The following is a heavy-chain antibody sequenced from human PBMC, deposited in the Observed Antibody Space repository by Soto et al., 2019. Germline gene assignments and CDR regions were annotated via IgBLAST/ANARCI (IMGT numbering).Heavy chain of an antibody. CDR3: TRVLGYTFEPGKTRYYAMDV. Sequence: QVQLVQSGAEVKKPGSSVTVSCNPSGGTFSKDAINWVRQAPGQGLEWMGLLIPVFGSPIYAQKFQGRIRITADESTSTAFMDLSSLRSEDTAVYYCTRVLGYTFEPGKTRYYAMDVWGQGTTVSVSS. CDR2: LIPVFGSP. J-gene: IGHJ6*02. CDR1: GGTFSKDA. D-gene: IGHD5-18*01. V-gene: IGHV1-69*01.